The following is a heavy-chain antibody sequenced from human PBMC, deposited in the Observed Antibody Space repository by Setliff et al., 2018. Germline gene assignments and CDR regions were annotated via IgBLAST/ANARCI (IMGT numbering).Heavy chain of an antibody. D-gene: IGHD4-17*01. CDR3: ARRAVTAEYFQH. J-gene: IGHJ1*01. CDR2: IYPGDSDT. CDR1: GYTFSDYW. Sequence: LGESLKISCRGSGYTFSDYWIGWVRQMPGKGLEWMGIIYPGDSDTRYSPSFQGQVTISADKSISTAYLQLSSLKASDTAIYYCARRAVTAEYFQHWGHGTLVTVSS. V-gene: IGHV5-51*01.